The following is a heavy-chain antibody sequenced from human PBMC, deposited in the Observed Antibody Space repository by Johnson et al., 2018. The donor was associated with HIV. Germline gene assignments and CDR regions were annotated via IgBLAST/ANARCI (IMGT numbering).Heavy chain of an antibody. V-gene: IGHV3-30*04. CDR3: VRGGAGAPSSGFDI. Sequence: QVQLVESGGGVVQPGRSLRLSCAASGFTFSSYAMHWVRQAPGKGLEWVAVISYDGSNKYYADSVKGRFTISRDNSKNTLYLQMNIVRDEDTAVYYCVRGGAGAPSSGFDIWGQGTKVTVSS. D-gene: IGHD3-3*01. CDR1: GFTFSSYA. J-gene: IGHJ3*02. CDR2: ISYDGSNK.